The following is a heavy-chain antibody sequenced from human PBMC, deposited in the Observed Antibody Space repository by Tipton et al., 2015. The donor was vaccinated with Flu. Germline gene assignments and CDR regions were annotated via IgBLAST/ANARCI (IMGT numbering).Heavy chain of an antibody. Sequence: VQLVQSGAEVKKPGESLKISCKGSGYSFTSYWIGWVRQMPGKGLEWIGAIYAGDSDTRYSPSFQGQVSMSVDKSINTAFLQWGRLKASDSAMFYCVRHSGWLPFNAFDVWGQGTMVTVSS. CDR2: IYAGDSDT. D-gene: IGHD5-24*01. CDR1: GYSFTSYW. J-gene: IGHJ3*01. CDR3: VRHSGWLPFNAFDV. V-gene: IGHV5-51*01.